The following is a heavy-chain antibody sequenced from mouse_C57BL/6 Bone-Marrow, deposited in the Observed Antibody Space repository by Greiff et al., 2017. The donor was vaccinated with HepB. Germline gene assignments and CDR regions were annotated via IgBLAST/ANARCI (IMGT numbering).Heavy chain of an antibody. CDR2: ISSGSSTI. CDR3: ASLWKGGFAY. CDR1: GFTFSDYG. J-gene: IGHJ3*01. Sequence: EVKLQESGGGLVKPGGSLKLSCAASGFTFSDYGMHWVRQAPEKGLEWVAYISSGSSTIYYADTVKGRFTISRDNAKNTLFLQMTSLRSEDTAMYYCASLWKGGFAYWGQGTLVTVSA. D-gene: IGHD1-1*02. V-gene: IGHV5-17*01.